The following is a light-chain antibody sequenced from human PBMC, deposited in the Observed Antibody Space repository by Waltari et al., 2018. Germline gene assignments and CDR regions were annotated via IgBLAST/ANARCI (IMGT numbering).Light chain of an antibody. Sequence: IVLTQSPGTLSLSTGERVTLSCRASQSVSRALAWYQQKPGQAPRLLIYGASSRATGIPDRFSGSGSGTDFSLTISRLEPEYFAVYYCQHYVRLPVTFGQGTKVEIK. CDR2: GAS. V-gene: IGKV3-20*01. J-gene: IGKJ1*01. CDR1: QSVSRA. CDR3: QHYVRLPVT.